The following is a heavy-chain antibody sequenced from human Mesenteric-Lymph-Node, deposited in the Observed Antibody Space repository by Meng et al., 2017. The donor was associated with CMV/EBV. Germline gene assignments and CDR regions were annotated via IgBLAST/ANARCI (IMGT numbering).Heavy chain of an antibody. D-gene: IGHD3-10*01. CDR2: MASGGST. V-gene: IGHV3-53*01. CDR1: GFTVSSNY. CDR3: AKDPYHYGSGTGYFQH. Sequence: GGSLRLSCAASGFTVSSNYMSWVRQAPGKGLEWVSTMASGGSTYYADSVKGRSTISRDKSKNTLYLQMNSLRAEDTAVYYCAKDPYHYGSGTGYFQHWGQGTLVTVSS. J-gene: IGHJ1*01.